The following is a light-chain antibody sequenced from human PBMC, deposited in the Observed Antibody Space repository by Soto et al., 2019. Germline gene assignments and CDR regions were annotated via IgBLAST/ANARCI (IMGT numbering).Light chain of an antibody. Sequence: EIVLTQSPATLSSFPGDRVTLSCRASQSINTRLAWYQHRPGQAPRLLIYHTSIRAAGIPARFSASGSGTDFTLTISDVQAEDFVLYYCHQRKSWPRTFGQGTKVDI. CDR1: QSINTR. J-gene: IGKJ1*01. V-gene: IGKV3-11*01. CDR2: HTS. CDR3: HQRKSWPRT.